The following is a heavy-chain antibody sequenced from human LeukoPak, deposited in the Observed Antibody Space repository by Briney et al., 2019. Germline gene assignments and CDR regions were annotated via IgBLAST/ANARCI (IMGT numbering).Heavy chain of an antibody. Sequence: GGSLRLSCAASGFTFSSYGMHWVRQAPGKGLEWVAVVSYDGSNKYYADSVKGRFTISRDNSKNTLYLQMNSLRAEDTAVYYCAKGLDGGYSYGIGDYWGQGTLVTVSS. V-gene: IGHV3-30*18. CDR2: VSYDGSNK. D-gene: IGHD5-18*01. J-gene: IGHJ4*02. CDR3: AKGLDGGYSYGIGDY. CDR1: GFTFSSYG.